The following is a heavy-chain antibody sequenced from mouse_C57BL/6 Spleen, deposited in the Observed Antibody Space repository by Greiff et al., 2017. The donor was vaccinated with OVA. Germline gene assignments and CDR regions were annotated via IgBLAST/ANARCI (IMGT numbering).Heavy chain of an antibody. V-gene: IGHV1-55*01. CDR2: IYPGSGST. Sequence: VQLPQPGAELVKPGASVKMSCKASGYTFTFYWITWVKQRPGQGLEWIGDIYPGSGSTNYNEKFKSKATLTVDTSSSTAYMQLSSLTSEDSAVYYWARYYGSSYADFDYWGQGTTLTVSS. CDR1: GYTFTFYW. J-gene: IGHJ2*01. D-gene: IGHD1-1*01. CDR3: ARYYGSSYADFDY.